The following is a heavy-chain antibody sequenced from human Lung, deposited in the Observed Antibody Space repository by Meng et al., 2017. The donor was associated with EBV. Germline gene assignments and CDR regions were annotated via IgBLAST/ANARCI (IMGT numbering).Heavy chain of an antibody. CDR3: ARHSYHSCFDP. D-gene: IGHD2-2*01. J-gene: IGHJ5*02. Sequence: HESCPGRVNPPETLSLTCTVSGGSISRSSSSWGWVRSPPGKGLEWIGSTYYSGSSSYNPSLKSRVTISADTYKNQFSLKLSSVTAPDTAVYYCARHSYHSCFDPWGQGTLVTVSS. CDR2: TYYSGSS. V-gene: IGHV4-39*01. CDR1: GGSISRSSSS.